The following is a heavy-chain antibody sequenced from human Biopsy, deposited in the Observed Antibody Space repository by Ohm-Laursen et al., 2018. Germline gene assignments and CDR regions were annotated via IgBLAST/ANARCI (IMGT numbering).Heavy chain of an antibody. CDR2: IYYSVMT. Sequence: ETLSLTCCVSGDSVTKYYWSWIRQPPGKGLEWIGHIYYSVMTNYNPSLQSRVSISVDTSRNQVSLTLRSVTAADTAVYYCARDSGILNYGNFKYYHYYGMDVWGQGTKVTVSS. J-gene: IGHJ6*02. CDR1: GDSVTKYY. V-gene: IGHV4-59*02. CDR3: ARDSGILNYGNFKYYHYYGMDV. D-gene: IGHD4-11*01.